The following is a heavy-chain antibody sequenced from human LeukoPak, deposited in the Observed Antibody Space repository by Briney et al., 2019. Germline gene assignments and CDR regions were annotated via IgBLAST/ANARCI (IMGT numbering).Heavy chain of an antibody. Sequence: PSETLSLTCAVSGYSISSGNYWGWIRQPPGKGLEWIGNIYHSGITYYNPSLKSRVTISVDTSKNQFSLKLSSVTAADTAAYYCARLDCSSTIGYGGHNWFDPWGQGTLVTVSS. J-gene: IGHJ5*02. D-gene: IGHD2-2*01. CDR2: IYHSGIT. CDR3: ARLDCSSTIGYGGHNWFDP. CDR1: GYSISSGNY. V-gene: IGHV4-38-2*01.